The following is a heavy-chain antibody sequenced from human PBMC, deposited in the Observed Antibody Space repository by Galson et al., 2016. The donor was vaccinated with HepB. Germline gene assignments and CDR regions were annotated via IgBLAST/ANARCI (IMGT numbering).Heavy chain of an antibody. D-gene: IGHD6-19*01. CDR2: IWYDGTDK. V-gene: IGHV3-33*01. J-gene: IGHJ4*02. CDR3: VRDGGIIAVSSLLDY. CDR1: GFTFYSYG. Sequence: SLRLSCAASGFTFYSYGMHWVRQAPCKGLEWVSVIWYDGTDKYYADSVKGRFTSSIDNSKNTRYLQMHSMRVEDTALYYCVRDGGIIAVSSLLDYWGQGTLVTVSS.